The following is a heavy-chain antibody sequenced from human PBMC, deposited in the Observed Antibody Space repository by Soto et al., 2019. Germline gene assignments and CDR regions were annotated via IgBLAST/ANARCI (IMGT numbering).Heavy chain of an antibody. CDR3: ARTRYCSSTSCYSPLVY. Sequence: ASVKVSCKASGYTFTGYYMHWVRQAPGQGLEWMGWINPNSGGTNYAQKFQGRVTMTRDTSISTAYMELSRLRSDDTAVYYCARTRYCSSTSCYSPLVYWGQGTLVTVSS. V-gene: IGHV1-2*02. CDR1: GYTFTGYY. CDR2: INPNSGGT. J-gene: IGHJ4*02. D-gene: IGHD2-2*01.